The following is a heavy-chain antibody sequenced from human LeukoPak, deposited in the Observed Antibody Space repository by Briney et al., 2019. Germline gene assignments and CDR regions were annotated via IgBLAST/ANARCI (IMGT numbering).Heavy chain of an antibody. Sequence: GRSLRLSCAASGFMFSSYAMHWVRQAPGKGLEWVAVISYDGSKKYYAESVKGRFTISRDNSKNTLYLQMNSLRAEDTAVYYCAREGDVDPCIDYWGQGTLVTVSS. D-gene: IGHD3-16*01. CDR3: AREGDVDPCIDY. J-gene: IGHJ4*02. CDR1: GFMFSSYA. V-gene: IGHV3-30-3*01. CDR2: ISYDGSKK.